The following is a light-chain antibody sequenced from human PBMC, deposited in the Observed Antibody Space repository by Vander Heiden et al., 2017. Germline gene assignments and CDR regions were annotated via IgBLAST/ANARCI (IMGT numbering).Light chain of an antibody. CDR2: GAS. V-gene: IGKV3-20*01. J-gene: IGKJ4*01. CDR1: QSVSSSY. CDR3: QQYGSSRLT. Sequence: EIVFTLSPGTLSLSPGERATLSCRASQSVSSSYLAWYQQKPGQAPRLLIYGASSRATGIPDRFSGSGSGTDFTLTISRLEPEDFAVYYCQQYGSSRLTFGGGTKVEIK.